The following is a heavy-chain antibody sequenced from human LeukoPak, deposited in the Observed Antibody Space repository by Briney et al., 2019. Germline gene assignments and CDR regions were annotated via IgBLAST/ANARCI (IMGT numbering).Heavy chain of an antibody. CDR1: GGSISSYY. D-gene: IGHD3-10*01. CDR3: ARGRWYYYGSGRPFDI. Sequence: PSETLSLTCTVSGGSISSYYWSWIRQPPGKGLEWIGEINHSGSTNYNPSLKSRVTISVDTSKNQFSLKLSSVTAADTAVYYCARGRWYYYGSGRPFDIWGQGTMVTVSS. V-gene: IGHV4-34*01. CDR2: INHSGST. J-gene: IGHJ3*02.